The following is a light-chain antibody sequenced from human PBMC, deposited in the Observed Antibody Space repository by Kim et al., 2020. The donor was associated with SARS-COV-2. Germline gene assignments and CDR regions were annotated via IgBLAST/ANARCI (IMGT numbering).Light chain of an antibody. Sequence: MQLTQSPSSVSASVGDRVTITCRASQGIGHWLAWYQQKPGKAPNLLIYAASILQSGVPSRFSGSGSGTDFTLTISSLQPEDFATYFCQQADSFPLTFVGGTKGDIK. CDR3: QQADSFPLT. CDR2: AAS. V-gene: IGKV1-12*01. CDR1: QGIGHW. J-gene: IGKJ4*01.